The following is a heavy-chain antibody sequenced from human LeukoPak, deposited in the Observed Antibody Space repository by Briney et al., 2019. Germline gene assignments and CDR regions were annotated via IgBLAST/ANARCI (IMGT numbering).Heavy chain of an antibody. Sequence: GGSLRLSCAASGFTFSSYAMSWVRQAPGKGLEWVSAISGSGVSTYYADSVKGRFTISRDNSKNTLYLQMNSLRAEDTAVYYCAKILGEEKTFGDYWGQGTLVTVSS. V-gene: IGHV3-23*01. CDR1: GFTFSSYA. D-gene: IGHD4-17*01. CDR3: AKILGEEKTFGDY. J-gene: IGHJ4*02. CDR2: ISGSGVST.